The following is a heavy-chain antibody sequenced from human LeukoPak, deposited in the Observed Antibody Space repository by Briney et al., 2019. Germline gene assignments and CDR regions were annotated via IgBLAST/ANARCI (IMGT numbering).Heavy chain of an antibody. CDR3: ARGGLRDSSGFLSLIFDY. CDR1: GFTFSSYG. J-gene: IGHJ4*02. V-gene: IGHV3-23*01. Sequence: GGSLRLSCAASGFTFSSYGMSWVRQAPGKGLEWVSAISGSGGSTYYADSVKGRFTISRDNSKNTLYLQMNSLRAEDTAVYYCARGGLRDSSGFLSLIFDYWGQGTLVTVSS. CDR2: ISGSGGST. D-gene: IGHD3-22*01.